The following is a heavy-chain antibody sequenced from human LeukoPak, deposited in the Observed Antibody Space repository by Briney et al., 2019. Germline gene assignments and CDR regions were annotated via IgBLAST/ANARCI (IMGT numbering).Heavy chain of an antibody. D-gene: IGHD2-2*01. V-gene: IGHV3-30*02. CDR3: AKDIVVVPAAMSH. CDR2: IRYDGSNK. Sequence: GGSLRLSCAASGFTFSSYGMHWVRQAPGKGLEWVAFIRYDGSNKYYADSVKGRFTISRDNSKNTLYLQMNSLRAEDTAVYYCAKDIVVVPAAMSHWGQGTLVTVSS. J-gene: IGHJ4*02. CDR1: GFTFSSYG.